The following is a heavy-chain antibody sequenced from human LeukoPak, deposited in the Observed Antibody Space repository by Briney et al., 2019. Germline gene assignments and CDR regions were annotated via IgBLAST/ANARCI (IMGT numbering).Heavy chain of an antibody. CDR1: GGSISSYY. J-gene: IGHJ4*02. V-gene: IGHV4-59*01. D-gene: IGHD3-22*01. CDR2: IYYSGST. CDR3: ASSHCYDSSGYYSIGVFDY. Sequence: SETLSLTCTVSGGSISSYYWSWIRQPPGKGLEWIGYIYYSGSTNYNPSFKSRVTISVDTSKNQFSLKLSSVTAADTAVYYCASSHCYDSSGYYSIGVFDYWGQGTLVTVSS.